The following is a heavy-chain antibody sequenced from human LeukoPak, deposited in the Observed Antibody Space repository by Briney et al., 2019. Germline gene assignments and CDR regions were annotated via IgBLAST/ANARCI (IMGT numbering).Heavy chain of an antibody. D-gene: IGHD5-12*01. CDR1: GFAVSSNY. CDR2: VYSDGSI. CDR3: ARDRHRYRGINGDGDAFDV. Sequence: GGSLRLSCEASGFAVSSNYISWVRQAPGKGLEWVSIVYSDGSIFHADSVKGRFTMSRDISRNTLDLQMNSLRVEDTAVFFCARDRHRYRGINGDGDAFDVWGQGAMVTVSS. J-gene: IGHJ3*01. V-gene: IGHV3-53*01.